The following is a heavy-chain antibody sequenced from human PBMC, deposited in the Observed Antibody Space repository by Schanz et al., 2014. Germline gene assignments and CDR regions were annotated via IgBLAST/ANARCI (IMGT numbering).Heavy chain of an antibody. Sequence: QVQLQESGPGQVRPSETLSLTCTVSGSDIRGFHWSWIRQSPVKGLEWIGFIYYRGNTYYNPSLKSRVSISLDPSKTQFFLNLNSLTAADTAVYYCARDRLAAQGIDSWGQGTLVTVSS. CDR3: ARDRLAAQGIDS. CDR2: IYYRGNT. J-gene: IGHJ4*02. D-gene: IGHD6-6*01. V-gene: IGHV4-59*06. CDR1: GSDIRGFH.